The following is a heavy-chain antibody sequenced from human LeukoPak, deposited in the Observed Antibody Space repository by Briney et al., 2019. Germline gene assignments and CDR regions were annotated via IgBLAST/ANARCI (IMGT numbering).Heavy chain of an antibody. CDR2: ISSSGSTI. CDR3: ARGLDGAKDRKRFDY. D-gene: IGHD5-24*01. J-gene: IGHJ4*02. CDR1: GFTFSSYE. V-gene: IGHV3-48*03. Sequence: GGSLRLSCAASGFTFSSYEMNWVRQAPGKGLEWVSYISSSGSTIYYADSVKGRFTISRDNAKNSLYLKMNSLRAEDTAVYYCARGLDGAKDRKRFDYWGQGTLVTVSS.